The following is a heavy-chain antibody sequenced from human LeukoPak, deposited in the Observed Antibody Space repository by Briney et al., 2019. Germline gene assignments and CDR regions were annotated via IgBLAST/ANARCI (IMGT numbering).Heavy chain of an antibody. CDR3: AKDRIAAAGLDAFDI. Sequence: PGGSLRLSCAASGFTVSSNYMSWVRQAPGKGLEWVSAISGSGGSTYYADSVKGRFTFSRDNSKNTLYLQMNSLRAEDTAVYYCAKDRIAAAGLDAFDIWGQGTMVTVSS. V-gene: IGHV3-23*01. J-gene: IGHJ3*02. CDR2: ISGSGGST. D-gene: IGHD6-13*01. CDR1: GFTVSSNY.